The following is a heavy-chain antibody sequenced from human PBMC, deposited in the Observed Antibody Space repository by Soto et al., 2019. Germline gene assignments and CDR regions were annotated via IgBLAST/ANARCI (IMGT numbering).Heavy chain of an antibody. D-gene: IGHD6-25*01. V-gene: IGHV3-43D*04. CDR2: ISWDGSRS. CDR1: GFTFNDYA. Sequence: GSLRLSCAASGFTFNDYAMHWVRQVPGKDLEWVSLISWDGSRSYYSDSVKGRFIISRDNSKESLSLLMTSLGTEDSGLYYCAKYVCSGGFAACDKRIDSWGQGT. J-gene: IGHJ4*02. CDR3: AKYVCSGGFAACDKRIDS.